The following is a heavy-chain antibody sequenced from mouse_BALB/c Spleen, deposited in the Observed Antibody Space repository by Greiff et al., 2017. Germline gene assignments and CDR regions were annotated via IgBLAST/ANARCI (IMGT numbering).Heavy chain of an antibody. CDR2: IYPGSGST. CDR1: GYNFTSYW. J-gene: IGHJ3*01. V-gene: IGHV1-55*01. D-gene: IGHD2-1*01. CDR3: ARAVGNCVGFAY. Sequence: QVQLQQPGAELVKPGTSVKLSCKASGYNFTSYWINWVKLRPGQGLEWIGDIYPGSGSTNYNEKFKSKATLTVDTSSSTAYMQLSSLASEDSALYCCARAVGNCVGFAYWGQGTLVTVSA.